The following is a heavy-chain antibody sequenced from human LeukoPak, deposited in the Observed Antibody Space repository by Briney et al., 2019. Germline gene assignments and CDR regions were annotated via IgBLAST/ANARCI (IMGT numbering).Heavy chain of an antibody. D-gene: IGHD2-21*02. Sequence: PGGSLRLSCAASGFTFSSYSMNWVRQAPGKGLEWVSSISYSSSYIYYADSVKGRFTISRDNSKNTVYLQMDSLRAEDTAVYYCARKKCGGDCNSFNWFDPWGQGTLVTVSS. V-gene: IGHV3-21*04. CDR3: ARKKCGGDCNSFNWFDP. CDR2: ISYSSSYI. J-gene: IGHJ5*02. CDR1: GFTFSSYS.